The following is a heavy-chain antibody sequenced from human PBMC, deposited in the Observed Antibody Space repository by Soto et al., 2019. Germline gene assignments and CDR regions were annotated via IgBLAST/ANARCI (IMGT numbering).Heavy chain of an antibody. Sequence: QVQLVESGGGVVQPGRSLRLSCAASGFTFSSYAMHWVRQAPGKGLEWVAVISYDGSNKYYADSVKGRFTISRDNSKNTLYLQMNSLRAEDTAVYYCAREVRRYCISTSYYFAYSSNPYFDYWGQGTLVTVSS. J-gene: IGHJ4*02. CDR2: ISYDGSNK. CDR1: GFTFSSYA. D-gene: IGHD2-2*01. CDR3: AREVRRYCISTSYYFAYSSNPYFDY. V-gene: IGHV3-30-3*01.